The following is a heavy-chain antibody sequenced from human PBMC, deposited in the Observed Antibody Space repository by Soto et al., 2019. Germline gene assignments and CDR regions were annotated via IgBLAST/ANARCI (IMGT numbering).Heavy chain of an antibody. D-gene: IGHD1-26*01. Sequence: QVQLVQSGAEVKKPGSSVKVSCKASGGTFSSYAISWVRQAPGQGREWMGGIIPTFGTANYAQKFQGRVTITADESTSTAYMELSSLRSEDTAVYYCARTAVVGARWDWFDPWGQGTLVTVSS. V-gene: IGHV1-69*12. CDR1: GGTFSSYA. CDR2: IIPTFGTA. CDR3: ARTAVVGARWDWFDP. J-gene: IGHJ5*02.